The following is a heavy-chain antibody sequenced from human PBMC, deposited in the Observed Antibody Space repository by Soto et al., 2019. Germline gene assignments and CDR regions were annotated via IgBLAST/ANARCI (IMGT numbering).Heavy chain of an antibody. CDR2: VIPIIGEG. D-gene: IGHD1-1*01. CDR1: GGTFSSQT. CDR3: ARPAVNDLDADSSAFDI. V-gene: IGHV1-69*02. Sequence: QVQLVQSGAEVKEPGSSVKVSCKVSGGTFSSQTINWVRQVPGQGLEWMGSVIPIIGEGKYAQSFLGRVTITGDRSTSTAYMERSSLRSEDTAVYYCARPAVNDLDADSSAFDIWGQGTMVTVSS. J-gene: IGHJ3*02.